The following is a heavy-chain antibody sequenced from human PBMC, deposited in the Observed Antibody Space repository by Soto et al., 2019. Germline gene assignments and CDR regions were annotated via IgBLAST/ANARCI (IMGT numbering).Heavy chain of an antibody. CDR1: GYTFTSYA. V-gene: IGHV1-3*01. J-gene: IGHJ4*02. CDR2: INAGNGNT. D-gene: IGHD3-10*01. Sequence: ASVKVSCKASGYTFTSYAMHWVRQAPGQRLEWMGGINAGNGNTKYSQKFQGRVTITRDTSASTDYMELSSLRSEDTAVYYCARGPISMVRGVFDYGGQGTLVTVSS. CDR3: ARGPISMVRGVFDY.